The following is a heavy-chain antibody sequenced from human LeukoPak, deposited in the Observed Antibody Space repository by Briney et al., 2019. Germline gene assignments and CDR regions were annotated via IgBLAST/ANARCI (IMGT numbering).Heavy chain of an antibody. V-gene: IGHV1-69*04. CDR3: ARENYDLAGEDYYYYGMDV. J-gene: IGHJ6*02. D-gene: IGHD3-3*01. Sequence: SVKVSCKASGGTFSSYAISWVRQAPGQGLEWMGRIIPILGIANYAQKFQGRVTITADKSTSTAYMELSGLRSEDTAVYYCARENYDLAGEDYYYYGMDVWGQGTTVTVSS. CDR1: GGTFSSYA. CDR2: IIPILGIA.